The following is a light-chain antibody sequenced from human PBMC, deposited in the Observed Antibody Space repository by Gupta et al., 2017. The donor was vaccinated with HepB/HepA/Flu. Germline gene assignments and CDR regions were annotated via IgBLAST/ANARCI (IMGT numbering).Light chain of an antibody. Sequence: QSALTQPASVSGSPGQSITISCTGTSSDVGGYNYVSWYQQHPGKAPKLMIYDVSNRPSGVSNRFSGSKSGNTAPLTISGLQAEDEADYYCSSYTSSSTPSWVFGGGTKLTVL. CDR2: DVS. CDR1: SSDVGGYNY. CDR3: SSYTSSSTPSWV. J-gene: IGLJ3*02. V-gene: IGLV2-14*03.